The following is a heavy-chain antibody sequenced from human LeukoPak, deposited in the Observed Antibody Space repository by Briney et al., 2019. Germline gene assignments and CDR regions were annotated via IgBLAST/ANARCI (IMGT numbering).Heavy chain of an antibody. CDR3: ARGPMARHAFDF. V-gene: IGHV4-34*01. J-gene: IGHJ3*01. D-gene: IGHD3-10*01. CDR1: GGSFSGYY. Sequence: SETLSLTCAVYGGSFSGYYWSWIRQPPGKGLEWIGEINHSGSTNYNPSLKSRVPISVDTSKNQFSLKLSSVTAADTAVYYCARGPMARHAFDFWGQGTMVTVSS. CDR2: INHSGST.